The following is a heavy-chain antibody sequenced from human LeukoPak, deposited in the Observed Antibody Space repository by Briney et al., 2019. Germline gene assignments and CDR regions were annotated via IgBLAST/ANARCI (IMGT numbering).Heavy chain of an antibody. CDR1: GFTFSSHG. CDR2: IHHDGSNK. D-gene: IGHD5-18*01. V-gene: IGHV3-30*02. J-gene: IGHJ4*02. CDR3: ARRGYSYGYYFDY. Sequence: GGSLRLSCAASGFTFSSHGMHWVRQAPGKGLDWVAFIHHDGSNKYYADSVRGRFTISRDNSKNTLYLQMNSLRAEDTAVYFCARRGYSYGYYFDYWGQGTLVTVSS.